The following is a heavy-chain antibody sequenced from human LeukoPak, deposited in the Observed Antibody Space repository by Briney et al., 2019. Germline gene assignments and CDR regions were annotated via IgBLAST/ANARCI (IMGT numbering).Heavy chain of an antibody. CDR3: ARDRQQLVILDY. J-gene: IGHJ4*02. CDR1: GFTFSSYA. V-gene: IGHV3-30-3*01. D-gene: IGHD6-13*01. CDR2: ISYDGSNK. Sequence: GRSLSLSCAASGFTFSSYAMHWVRQAPGKGLEWVAVISYDGSNKYYADSVKGRFTISRDNSKNTLYLQMNSLRAEDTAVYYCARDRQQLVILDYWGQGTLVTVSS.